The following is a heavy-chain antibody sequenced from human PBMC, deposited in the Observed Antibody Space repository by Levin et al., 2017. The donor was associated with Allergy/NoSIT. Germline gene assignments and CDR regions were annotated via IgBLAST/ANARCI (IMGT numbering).Heavy chain of an antibody. J-gene: IGHJ6*02. Sequence: GASVKVSCKASGGTFSSYAISWVRQAPGQGLEWMGGIIPIFGTANYAQKFQGRVTITADKSTSTAYMELSSLRSEDTAVYYCARPVGATTAYYYYGMDVWGQGTTVTVSS. V-gene: IGHV1-69*06. CDR1: GGTFSSYA. CDR3: ARPVGATTAYYYYGMDV. D-gene: IGHD1-26*01. CDR2: IIPIFGTA.